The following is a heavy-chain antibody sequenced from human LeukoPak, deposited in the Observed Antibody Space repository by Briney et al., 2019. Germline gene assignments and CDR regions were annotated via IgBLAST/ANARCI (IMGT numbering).Heavy chain of an antibody. Sequence: SSETLSLTCTVSGGSISSYYWSWIRQPPGKGLEWIGYIYYSGSTNYNPSLKSRVTISVDTSKNQFSLKLSSVTAADTAVYYCAREVRSTVVDYWGQGTLVTVSS. D-gene: IGHD4-23*01. CDR1: GGSISSYY. V-gene: IGHV4-59*01. CDR3: AREVRSTVVDY. J-gene: IGHJ4*02. CDR2: IYYSGST.